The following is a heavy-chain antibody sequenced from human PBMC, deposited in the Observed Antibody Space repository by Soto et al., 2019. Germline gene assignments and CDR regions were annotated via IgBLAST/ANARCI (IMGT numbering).Heavy chain of an antibody. V-gene: IGHV4-4*07. CDR3: ARTPGWYFDV. CDR2: IHASGNT. J-gene: IGHJ4*02. CDR1: GGYISTYY. D-gene: IGHD6-19*01. Sequence: PSETLSPTCNVSGGYISTYYWSWIRQPAGKGLEWIGRIHASGNTDYNPSLKSRVTMSVDTSKNQFSLRLTSLTAADTAVYYCARTPGWYFDVWGQGTLVTVSS.